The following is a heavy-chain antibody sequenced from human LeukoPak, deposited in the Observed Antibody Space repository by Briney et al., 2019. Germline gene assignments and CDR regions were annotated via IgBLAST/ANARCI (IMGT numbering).Heavy chain of an antibody. Sequence: ASVKVSCKASGYTXTDYYMHWVRQAPGQGLEWMGWINPNSGGTNYAEKFQGRVTMTRDTSITTAYMELSSLRSDDTAMYYCATLRRSGWYIGDWGQGTLVTVSS. J-gene: IGHJ4*02. CDR3: ATLRRSGWYIGD. CDR1: GYTXTDYY. V-gene: IGHV1-2*02. D-gene: IGHD6-19*01. CDR2: INPNSGGT.